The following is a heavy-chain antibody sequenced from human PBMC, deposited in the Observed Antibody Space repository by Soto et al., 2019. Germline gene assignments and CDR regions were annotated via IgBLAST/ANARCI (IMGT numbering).Heavy chain of an antibody. Sequence: QVQLQESGPGLVKPSETLSLTCTVSGGSISSYYWSWIRQPPGKGLEWIGYIYYSGSTNYNPSLKSRVTISVDTSKNQFSLKLSSVTAADTAVYYCARDLDGGVGYYYGMDVWGQGTTVTVSS. V-gene: IGHV4-59*01. CDR1: GGSISSYY. J-gene: IGHJ6*02. CDR2: IYYSGST. D-gene: IGHD4-17*01. CDR3: ARDLDGGVGYYYGMDV.